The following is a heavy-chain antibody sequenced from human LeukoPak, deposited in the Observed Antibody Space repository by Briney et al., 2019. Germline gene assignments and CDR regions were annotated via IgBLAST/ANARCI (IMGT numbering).Heavy chain of an antibody. CDR2: ISGSGGST. Sequence: PGGALRLSCAASGFTFISYAMSWVRQAPGKGLEWVSAISGSGGSTYYADSVKGRFTISRDNSKNTLYLQMNSLSAEDTAVYYRAKLAFEWSVFDYWGQGTLVTVSS. CDR3: AKLAFEWSVFDY. D-gene: IGHD3-9*01. CDR1: GFTFISYA. J-gene: IGHJ4*02. V-gene: IGHV3-23*01.